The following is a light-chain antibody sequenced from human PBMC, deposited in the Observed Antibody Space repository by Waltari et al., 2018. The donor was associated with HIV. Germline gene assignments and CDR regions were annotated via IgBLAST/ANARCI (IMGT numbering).Light chain of an antibody. CDR3: SSFANRDGFYVL. CDR1: NRDIGTYDY. Sequence: QSALTQPPSASGSPGQSVTLSCTGTNRDIGTYDYVSWYQQPPGKAPKLVISEVTKRPSGVSDRFSGSKSGNTAFLTVSGLQAEDEADYYCSSFANRDGFYVLFGGGTRLTVL. CDR2: EVT. V-gene: IGLV2-8*01. J-gene: IGLJ2*01.